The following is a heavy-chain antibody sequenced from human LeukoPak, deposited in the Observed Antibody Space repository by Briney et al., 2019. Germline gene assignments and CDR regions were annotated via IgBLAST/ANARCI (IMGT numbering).Heavy chain of an antibody. CDR1: GGCISSYY. CDR3: ARAPPTPYDSSGYYDY. CDR2: IYYSGST. J-gene: IGHJ4*02. Sequence: PSETLSLTCTVSGGCISSYYWSWIRQPPGKGLEWIGYIYYSGSTNYNPSLKSRVTISVDTSKNQFSLKLSSVTAADTAVYYCARAPPTPYDSSGYYDYWGQGTLVTVSS. V-gene: IGHV4-59*01. D-gene: IGHD3-22*01.